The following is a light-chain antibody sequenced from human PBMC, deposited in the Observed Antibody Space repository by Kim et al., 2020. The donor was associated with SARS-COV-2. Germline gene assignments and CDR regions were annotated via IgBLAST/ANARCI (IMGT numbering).Light chain of an antibody. J-gene: IGKJ5*01. V-gene: IGKV1-16*02. Sequence: DIQMTQSPSSLSASVGDRVTITCRASQGINNFLAWFQQKPGKAPKPLIYDASSLQSGVPSQFSGSGSGTDFTLTINSLQPEDFATYYCQQYKSYPITFGQGTRLEIK. CDR3: QQYKSYPIT. CDR2: DAS. CDR1: QGINNF.